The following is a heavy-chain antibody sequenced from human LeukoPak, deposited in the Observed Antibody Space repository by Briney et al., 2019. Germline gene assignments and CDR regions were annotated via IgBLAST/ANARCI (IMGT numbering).Heavy chain of an antibody. CDR1: GFTFDGYA. CDR3: AKGPDYDILTPIDY. Sequence: GGSLRLSCVGSGFTFDGYAMHWVRQAPGKGLEWVSGISWNSGRRGYADSVKGRFTISRDNAKTSLYLQMNSLRAEDMALYYCAKGPDYDILTPIDYWGQGTLVTVSS. CDR2: ISWNSGRR. D-gene: IGHD3-9*01. J-gene: IGHJ4*02. V-gene: IGHV3-9*03.